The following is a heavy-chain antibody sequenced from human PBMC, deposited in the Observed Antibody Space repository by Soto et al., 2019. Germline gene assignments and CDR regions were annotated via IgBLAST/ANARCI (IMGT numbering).Heavy chain of an antibody. V-gene: IGHV3-48*02. CDR1: GFTFSSYS. Sequence: PGGSLRLSCAASGFTFSSYSMNWVRQAPGKGLEWVSYISSSSSTIYYADSVKGRFTISRDNAKNSLYLQMNSLRDEDTAVYYCARDFDYDCWSGSLQDYWGQGTLVTV. CDR2: ISSSSSTI. CDR3: ARDFDYDCWSGSLQDY. D-gene: IGHD3-3*01. J-gene: IGHJ4*02.